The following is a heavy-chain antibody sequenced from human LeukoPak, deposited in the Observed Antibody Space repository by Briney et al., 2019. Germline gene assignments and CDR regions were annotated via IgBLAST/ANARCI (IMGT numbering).Heavy chain of an antibody. Sequence: PGGSLRLSCAASGFTFSSYWMSWVRQAPGKGLEWVANIKQDGSEEYYVDSVKGRFTISRDNAKNSLYLQMNSLRAEDTAVYYCARDLYDFWSGYYFDYWGQGTLVTVSS. CDR1: GFTFSSYW. CDR3: ARDLYDFWSGYYFDY. V-gene: IGHV3-7*01. CDR2: IKQDGSEE. D-gene: IGHD3-3*01. J-gene: IGHJ4*02.